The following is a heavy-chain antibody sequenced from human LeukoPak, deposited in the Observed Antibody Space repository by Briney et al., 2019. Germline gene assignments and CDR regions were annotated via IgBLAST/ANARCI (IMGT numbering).Heavy chain of an antibody. D-gene: IGHD3-9*01. CDR1: GYTFTAYY. J-gene: IGHJ4*02. Sequence: GASVKVSCKASGYTFTAYYMHWVRQAPGQGLEWMGWINPNSGGTNCAQKFQDRVTMTRDTSISTASMELNRLRSDDTAVYYCATLVFYYDILTGYDRDYWGQGTLVTVSS. V-gene: IGHV1-2*02. CDR2: INPNSGGT. CDR3: ATLVFYYDILTGYDRDY.